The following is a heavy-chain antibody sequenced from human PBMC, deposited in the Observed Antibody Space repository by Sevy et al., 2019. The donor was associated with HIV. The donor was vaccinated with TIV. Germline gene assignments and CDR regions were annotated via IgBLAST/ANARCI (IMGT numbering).Heavy chain of an antibody. CDR2: MRQDGLET. Sequence: RGSLRLSCEASGFSFSDYWMTWVRQAPGKGLEWVANMRQDGLETYYVDSVKGRFTVSRDNAKNSLWLQMNSLRAEDTAVYYCARGIFGSGSRLGLGYWGQGTLVTVSS. D-gene: IGHD3-10*01. V-gene: IGHV3-7*03. CDR1: GFSFSDYW. J-gene: IGHJ4*02. CDR3: ARGIFGSGSRLGLGY.